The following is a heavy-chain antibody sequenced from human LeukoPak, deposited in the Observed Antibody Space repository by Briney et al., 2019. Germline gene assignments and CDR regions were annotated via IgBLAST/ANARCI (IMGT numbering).Heavy chain of an antibody. CDR3: ARGPPPSYCSSTSCYSYYGMDV. CDR1: GGTFSSYA. J-gene: IGHJ6*02. D-gene: IGHD2-2*01. V-gene: IGHV1-69*05. CDR2: IIPIFGTA. Sequence: SVKVSCKASGGTFSSYAISWVRQAPGQGLEWMGGIIPIFGTANYAQKFQGRVTMTRNTSISTAYMELSSLRSEDTAVYYCARGPPPSYCSSTSCYSYYGMDVWGQGTTVTVSS.